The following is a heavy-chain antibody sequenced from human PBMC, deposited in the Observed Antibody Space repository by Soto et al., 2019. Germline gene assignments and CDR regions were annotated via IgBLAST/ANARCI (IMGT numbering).Heavy chain of an antibody. CDR2: IYYSGSS. CDR3: TRALHYYGSEPYFDY. J-gene: IGHJ4*02. V-gene: IGHV4-61*08. D-gene: IGHD3-10*01. Sequence: QVQLQESGPGLVKPSETLSLTCTVSGASVSTDGYYWSWIRQPPGRTLEWIGYIYYSGSSGYNPSLKSRVTASVDTSKNQFSLILSSVTAADTAVYYCTRALHYYGSEPYFDYWGQGTLVTVSS. CDR1: GASVSTDGYY.